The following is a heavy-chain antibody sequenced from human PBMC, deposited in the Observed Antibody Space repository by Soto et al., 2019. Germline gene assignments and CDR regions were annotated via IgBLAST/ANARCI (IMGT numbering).Heavy chain of an antibody. Sequence: QVQLVQSGGEVKKPGASVKVSCKASGYRFISYGITWVRQAPGQGLEWMGWISTYNGNTKYAQKFQGRVTMTTDTSTSTAYMQLRSLRSDDTAVYYCARRVYSSSSDVGGHGVDIWGQGTMVTVSS. V-gene: IGHV1-18*04. CDR1: GYRFISYG. D-gene: IGHD6-6*01. J-gene: IGHJ3*02. CDR3: ARRVYSSSSDVGGHGVDI. CDR2: ISTYNGNT.